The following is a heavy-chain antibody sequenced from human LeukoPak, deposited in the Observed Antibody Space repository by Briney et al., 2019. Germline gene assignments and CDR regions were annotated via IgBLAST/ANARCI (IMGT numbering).Heavy chain of an antibody. CDR3: ARPSGRSSGRSYYMHV. V-gene: IGHV4-39*01. CDR2: IYYSGST. D-gene: IGHD6-19*01. J-gene: IGHJ6*03. Sequence: SETLSLTYTVCGGSISSSCYYWGWVRQPPGKGLEWIGSIYYSGSTYYNPSLKSRVTISVDTSKNQFSLKLSSVTAADTAVYYCARPSGRSSGRSYYMHVWGKGTTVTVSS. CDR1: GGSISSSCYY.